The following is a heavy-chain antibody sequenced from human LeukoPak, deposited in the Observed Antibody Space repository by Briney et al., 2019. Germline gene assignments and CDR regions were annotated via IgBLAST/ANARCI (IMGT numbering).Heavy chain of an antibody. Sequence: GASVKVSCKVSGYTLTELSMHWVRQAPGKGLEWMGGFDPEDGETIYAQKFQGRVTMTEDTSTDTAYMELSSLRSEDTAVYYCATDRRGYSGYDWFDYWGQGTLVTVSS. CDR2: FDPEDGET. J-gene: IGHJ4*02. CDR1: GYTLTELS. D-gene: IGHD5-12*01. V-gene: IGHV1-24*01. CDR3: ATDRRGYSGYDWFDY.